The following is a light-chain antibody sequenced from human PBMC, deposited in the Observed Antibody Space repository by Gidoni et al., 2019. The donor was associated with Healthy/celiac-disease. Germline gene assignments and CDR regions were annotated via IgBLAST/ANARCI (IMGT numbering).Light chain of an antibody. Sequence: DIVLTQSPATLSLSPGERATLSCRASQSVSSYLAWYQHKPGQAPRLLIYDASNRATGIPARFSGSGSGTDFTLSISSLEPEDFAVYYCQQRSNWITCXQXTRLEIK. CDR1: QSVSSY. CDR2: DAS. V-gene: IGKV3-11*01. CDR3: QQRSNWIT. J-gene: IGKJ5*01.